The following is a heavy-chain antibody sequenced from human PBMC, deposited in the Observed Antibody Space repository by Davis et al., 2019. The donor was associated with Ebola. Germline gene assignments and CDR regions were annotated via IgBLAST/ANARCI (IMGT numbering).Heavy chain of an antibody. Sequence: GESLKISCAASGFTFTSYTMYWVRQAPGKGLEWVSSVNSPSNYIYYADSVKGRFTISRDNAKNSVYLQMTSLRAEDTAVYYCARDSGIFGDYYFDSWGQGTLVTVSS. CDR3: ARDSGIFGDYYFDS. J-gene: IGHJ4*02. CDR2: VNSPSNYI. V-gene: IGHV3-21*01. D-gene: IGHD3-10*02. CDR1: GFTFTSYT.